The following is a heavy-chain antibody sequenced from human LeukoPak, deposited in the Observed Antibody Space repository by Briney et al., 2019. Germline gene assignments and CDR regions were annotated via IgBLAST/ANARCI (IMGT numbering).Heavy chain of an antibody. CDR1: GFTFSSYW. D-gene: IGHD4-23*01. Sequence: GGSLRLSCAASGFTFSSYWMNWVHQAPGKGLEWVSAISGSGGSTYYADSVKGRFTISRDNSKNTLYLQMNSLRAEDTAVYYCALHSGAYYGGNSGFDYWGQGTLVTVSS. V-gene: IGHV3-23*01. CDR3: ALHSGAYYGGNSGFDY. J-gene: IGHJ4*02. CDR2: ISGSGGST.